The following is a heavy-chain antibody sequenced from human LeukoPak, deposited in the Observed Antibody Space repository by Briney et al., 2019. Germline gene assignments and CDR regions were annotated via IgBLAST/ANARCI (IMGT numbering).Heavy chain of an antibody. J-gene: IGHJ6*03. D-gene: IGHD5-18*01. V-gene: IGHV1-2*02. CDR2: INPNSGGT. CDR1: GYTFTGYY. Sequence: GASVKVSCKASGYTFTGYYMHGVRQAPGQGLEWRGWINPNSGGTNYAQKFQGRVTMTRDTSISTAYMELSRLRSDDTAVYYCASGYSYGPKTYYYYYMDVWGKGTTVTISS. CDR3: ASGYSYGPKTYYYYYMDV.